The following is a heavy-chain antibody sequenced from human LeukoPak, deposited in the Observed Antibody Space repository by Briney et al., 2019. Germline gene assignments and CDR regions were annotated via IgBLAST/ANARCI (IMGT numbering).Heavy chain of an antibody. D-gene: IGHD5-18*01. J-gene: IGHJ6*02. Sequence: ASVKVSCKASGYTFTGYYMYWVRQAPGQGLEWMGWINPNSGGTNYAQKFQGRVTMTRDTSISTAYMELSRLRSDDTAVYYCARDTAMVSYLYYYYYGMDVWGQGTTVTVSS. CDR2: INPNSGGT. CDR1: GYTFTGYY. CDR3: ARDTAMVSYLYYYYYGMDV. V-gene: IGHV1-2*02.